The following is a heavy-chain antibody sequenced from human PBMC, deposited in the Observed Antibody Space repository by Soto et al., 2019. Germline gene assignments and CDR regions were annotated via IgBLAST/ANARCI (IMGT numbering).Heavy chain of an antibody. CDR2: MSYDGRKT. V-gene: IGHV3-30*18. CDR1: GFTLSTYD. J-gene: IGHJ6*02. CDR3: AKDAYRQPGILTGNPHGMDV. Sequence: GGSLRLSCAASGFTLSTYDMHWVRQAPGKGLEWVATMSYDGRKTYYTNSVKGRFSISRDNSKNTLYLQMNSLSAEDTALYYCAKDAYRQPGILTGNPHGMDVWGQGTTVTVSS. D-gene: IGHD3-9*01.